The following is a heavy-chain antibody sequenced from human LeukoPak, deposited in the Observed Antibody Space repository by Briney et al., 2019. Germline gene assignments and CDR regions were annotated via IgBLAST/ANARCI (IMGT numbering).Heavy chain of an antibody. V-gene: IGHV3-7*03. CDR2: IKQDGREK. CDR1: GFTFSNYW. J-gene: IGHJ4*02. Sequence: GGSLRLSCAASGFTFSNYWMSWVRQVPGKGLEWVANIKQDGREKYYVDSVKGRFTISRDNSKNTLYLQMNSLRAEDTAVYYCAKGRYDSSGFNWAAWGQGTLVTVSS. CDR3: AKGRYDSSGFNWAA. D-gene: IGHD3-22*01.